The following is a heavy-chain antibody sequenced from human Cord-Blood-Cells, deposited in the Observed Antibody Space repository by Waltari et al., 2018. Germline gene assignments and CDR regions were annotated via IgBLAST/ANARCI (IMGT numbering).Heavy chain of an antibody. CDR1: GFTFSSYG. Sequence: QVQLVESGGGVVQPGRCLRLSSAGSGFTFSSYGMHWVRQAPGKGLEWVAVIWYDGSNKYYADSVKGRFTISRDNSKNTLYLQMNSLRAEDTAVYYCARDSYCSSTSCYAYYYYYGMDVWGQGP. D-gene: IGHD2-2*01. CDR3: ARDSYCSSTSCYAYYYYYGMDV. J-gene: IGHJ6*02. CDR2: IWYDGSNK. V-gene: IGHV3-33*01.